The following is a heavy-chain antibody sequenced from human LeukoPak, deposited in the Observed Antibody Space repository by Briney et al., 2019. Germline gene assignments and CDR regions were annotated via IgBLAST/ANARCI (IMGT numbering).Heavy chain of an antibody. CDR2: MNPNSGNT. V-gene: IGHV1-8*01. CDR3: ARVGYDILTGYADY. CDR1: GYTFTSYD. J-gene: IGHJ4*02. Sequence: GASVKVSCKASGYTFTSYDINWVRQATGQGLEWMGWMNPNSGNTGYAQKFQGRVTITRNTSISTAYMELSSLRSEDTAVYYCARVGYDILTGYADYWGQGTLVTVSS. D-gene: IGHD3-9*01.